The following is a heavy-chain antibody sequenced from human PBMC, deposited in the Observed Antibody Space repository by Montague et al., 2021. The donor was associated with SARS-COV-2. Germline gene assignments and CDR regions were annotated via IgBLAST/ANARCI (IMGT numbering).Heavy chain of an antibody. V-gene: IGHV4-39*01. CDR2: MSYSGSP. D-gene: IGHD3-10*01. CDR1: GASISSTSYY. Sequence: SDTLSLTCTVSGASISSTSYYWAWIRQPPGKGPEWIGSMSYSGSPYSKSSPKSPVTISVDTSMNHFYLRLSSVTAAETAGYYCARHITGSGNAFDIWGQGTLATVSS. J-gene: IGHJ3*02. CDR3: ARHITGSGNAFDI.